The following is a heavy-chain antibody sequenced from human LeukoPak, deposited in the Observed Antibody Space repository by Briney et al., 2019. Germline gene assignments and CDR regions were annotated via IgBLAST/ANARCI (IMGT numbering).Heavy chain of an antibody. Sequence: GESLKISCKGSGYSFTSYWIGWVRQMPGKGLEWMGIIYPGDSDTRYSPSFQGQVTTSADKSISTAYLQWSSLKASDTAMYYCARHRSSSWLYFDYWGQGTLVTVSS. D-gene: IGHD6-13*01. CDR3: ARHRSSSWLYFDY. CDR1: GYSFTSYW. CDR2: IYPGDSDT. V-gene: IGHV5-51*01. J-gene: IGHJ4*02.